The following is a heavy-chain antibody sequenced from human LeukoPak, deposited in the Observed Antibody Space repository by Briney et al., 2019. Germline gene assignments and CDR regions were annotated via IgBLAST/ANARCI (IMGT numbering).Heavy chain of an antibody. CDR1: GFTFSDYY. CDR3: ARDRAYCGGDCYSGAFDI. Sequence: GGSLRLSCAASGFTFSDYYMSWIRQAPGKGLEWVSYISSSGSTIYYADSVKGRFTISRDNAKNSLYLQMNSLRAEDTAVYYCARDRAYCGGDCYSGAFDIWGQGTIVTVSS. V-gene: IGHV3-11*01. D-gene: IGHD2-21*02. J-gene: IGHJ3*02. CDR2: ISSSGSTI.